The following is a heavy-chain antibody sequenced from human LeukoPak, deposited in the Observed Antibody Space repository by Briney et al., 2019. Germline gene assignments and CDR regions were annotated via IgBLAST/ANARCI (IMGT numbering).Heavy chain of an antibody. D-gene: IGHD4-11*01. CDR1: GFTFSDYY. CDR3: ARHPSAGDYSRDYYYYYYMDV. CDR2: IYYSGST. Sequence: LRLSCAASGFTFSDYYMSWIRQAPGKGLEWIGSIYYSGSTYYNPSLKSRVTISVDTSKNQFSLKLSSVTAADTAVYYCARHPSAGDYSRDYYYYYYMDVWGKGTTVTVSS. V-gene: IGHV4-38-2*01. J-gene: IGHJ6*03.